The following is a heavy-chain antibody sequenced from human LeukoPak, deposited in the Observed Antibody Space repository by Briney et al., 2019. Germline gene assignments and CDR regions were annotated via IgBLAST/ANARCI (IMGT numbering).Heavy chain of an antibody. J-gene: IGHJ4*02. Sequence: KPSETPSLTCTVSVGSLSRYYWTWIRQPAGKGLEWIGRFYSTGSTKYNPSLKSRVTMSVDTSKNQFSLKLSSVAAADTAVYYCARNQYSGSLDHWGQGVLVTVSS. D-gene: IGHD1-26*01. CDR2: FYSTGST. V-gene: IGHV4-4*07. CDR1: VGSLSRYY. CDR3: ARNQYSGSLDH.